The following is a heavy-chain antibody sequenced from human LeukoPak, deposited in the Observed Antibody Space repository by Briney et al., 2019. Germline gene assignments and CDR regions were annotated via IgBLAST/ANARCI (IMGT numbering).Heavy chain of an antibody. J-gene: IGHJ3*02. CDR3: ARDKGAAGTNNAFDI. D-gene: IGHD6-13*01. V-gene: IGHV4-39*07. Sequence: PTQTLSLTCTVAARSISTSSYYWGWIRQPPGKGLEWIGRMYYSGRTYYNPSLHSRVTISLDTSKNQFSLKLSSVTAADTAVYYCARDKGAAGTNNAFDIWGQGTMVTVSS. CDR2: MYYSGRT. CDR1: ARSISTSSYY.